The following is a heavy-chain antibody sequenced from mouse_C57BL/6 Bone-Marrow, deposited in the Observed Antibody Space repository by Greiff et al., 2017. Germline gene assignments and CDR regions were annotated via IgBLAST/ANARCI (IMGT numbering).Heavy chain of an antibody. CDR3: ARSGDYDGPPAY. CDR1: GYTFTSYW. V-gene: IGHV1-55*01. Sequence: QVQLQQPGAELVKPGASVKMSCKASGYTFTSYWITWVKQRPGQGLEWIGDIYPGSGSTNYNEKFKSKATLTVDTSSSTAYMQLSSLTSEDSAVYYCARSGDYDGPPAYGGQGTLVTVSA. D-gene: IGHD2-4*01. J-gene: IGHJ3*01. CDR2: IYPGSGST.